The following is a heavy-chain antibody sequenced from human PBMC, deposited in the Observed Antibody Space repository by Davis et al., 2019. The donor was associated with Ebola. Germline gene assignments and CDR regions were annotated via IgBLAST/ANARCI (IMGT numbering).Heavy chain of an antibody. Sequence: GESLKISCAASGFTFSSYAMHWVRQAPGKGLEWVANIKQDGSEKYYVDSVKGRFTISRDNAKNSLYLQMNSLRAEDTAVYYCARDPLTIFASYYGMDVWGQGTTVTVSS. CDR1: GFTFSSYA. D-gene: IGHD3-3*01. J-gene: IGHJ6*02. CDR3: ARDPLTIFASYYGMDV. CDR2: IKQDGSEK. V-gene: IGHV3-7*03.